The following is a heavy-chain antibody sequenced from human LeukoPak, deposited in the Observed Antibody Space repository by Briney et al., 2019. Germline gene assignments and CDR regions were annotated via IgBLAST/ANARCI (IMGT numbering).Heavy chain of an antibody. CDR3: ARDRGSSWSLGY. CDR2: IYSGGST. CDR1: GFTVSSNY. D-gene: IGHD6-13*01. Sequence: PGGSLRLSCAASGFTVSSNYMSWVRRAPGKGLEWVSVIYSGGSTYYADSVKGRFTISRDNSKNTLYLQMNSLRAEDTAVYYCARDRGSSWSLGYWGQGTLATVSS. J-gene: IGHJ4*02. V-gene: IGHV3-53*01.